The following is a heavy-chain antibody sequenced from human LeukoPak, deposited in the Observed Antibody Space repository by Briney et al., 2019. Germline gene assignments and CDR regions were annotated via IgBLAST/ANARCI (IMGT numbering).Heavy chain of an antibody. CDR2: IYPGDSDT. Sequence: GESLKISCKGSGYSFTSYWIGWVRQMPGKGLEWMGIIYPGDSDTRYSPSFQGQVTISADKSISTAYLQWSSLKASDTAMYYCARFDSGSYYDGYLQHWGQGTLVTVSS. CDR1: GYSFTSYW. J-gene: IGHJ1*01. CDR3: ARFDSGSYYDGYLQH. D-gene: IGHD1-26*01. V-gene: IGHV5-51*01.